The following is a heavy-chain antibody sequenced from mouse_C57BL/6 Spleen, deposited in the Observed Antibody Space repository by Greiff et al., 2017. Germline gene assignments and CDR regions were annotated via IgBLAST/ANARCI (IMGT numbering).Heavy chain of an antibody. J-gene: IGHJ3*01. Sequence: VMLVESGAELVKPGASVKISCKASGYAFSSYWMNWVKQRPGKGLEWIGQIYPGDGDTNYNGKFKGKATLTADKSSSTAYMQLSSLTSEDSAVYFCAREGIYYDYEGFAYWGQGTLVTVSA. CDR2: IYPGDGDT. CDR3: AREGIYYDYEGFAY. D-gene: IGHD2-4*01. V-gene: IGHV1-80*01. CDR1: GYAFSSYW.